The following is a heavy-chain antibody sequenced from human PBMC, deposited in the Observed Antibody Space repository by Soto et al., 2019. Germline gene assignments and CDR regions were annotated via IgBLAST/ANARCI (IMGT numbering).Heavy chain of an antibody. J-gene: IGHJ4*02. Sequence: PSETLSLTCTVSGGSSNSDGHSGGWLLQSPGKGLEWIGYSYHIGSSYYNPPLQSRVTISVDRSKAQFYLTLTSVTAADTAVYFCARARYYDWCFDLWGRGTPVTVSS. CDR2: SYHIGSS. D-gene: IGHD3-9*01. CDR1: GGSSNSDGHS. V-gene: IGHV4-30-2*06. CDR3: ARARYYDWCFDL.